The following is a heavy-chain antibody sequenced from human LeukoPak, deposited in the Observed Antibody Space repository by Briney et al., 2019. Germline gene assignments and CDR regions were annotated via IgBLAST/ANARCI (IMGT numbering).Heavy chain of an antibody. CDR3: ARLPGYSSSWWFDY. V-gene: IGHV5-51*01. CDR1: GYNFTTYW. J-gene: IGHJ4*02. CDR2: IYPDDSDT. Sequence: GESLKISCKGSGYNFTTYWIGWVRQMPGKGLEWMGIIYPDDSDTRYNPSFQGQVTMSADKSISTAYLQWSSLKASDTAVYYCARLPGYSSSWWFDYWGQGTPVTVSS. D-gene: IGHD6-13*01.